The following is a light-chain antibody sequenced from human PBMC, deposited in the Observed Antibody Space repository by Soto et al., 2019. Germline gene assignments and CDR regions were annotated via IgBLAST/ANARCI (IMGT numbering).Light chain of an antibody. J-gene: IGLJ1*01. Sequence: QSARTEPGTVSGYPGQSITISCTGSGRDIGAYDYVSWYQQHPGKAPKLLIYGVKNRPSGVSYRFSASKSAFTASLTISGLQAEDEAHYYCSSYTTSYFYVFGPGTKVTVL. CDR2: GVK. CDR1: GRDIGAYDY. CDR3: SSYTTSYFYV. V-gene: IGLV2-14*01.